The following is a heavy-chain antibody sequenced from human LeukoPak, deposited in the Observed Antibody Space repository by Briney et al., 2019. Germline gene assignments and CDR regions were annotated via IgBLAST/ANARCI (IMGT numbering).Heavy chain of an antibody. J-gene: IGHJ6*03. D-gene: IGHD1-26*01. Sequence: GGSLRLSCAASGFTFSSYWMNWVRQAPGKGLEWVANIKQDGSEKYYVDSVKGRFTISRDNAKNSLYLQMNSLRVEDTAVYYCARDSEGIVYYYYMDVWGKGTTVTVSS. CDR2: IKQDGSEK. CDR3: ARDSEGIVYYYYMDV. CDR1: GFTFSSYW. V-gene: IGHV3-7*01.